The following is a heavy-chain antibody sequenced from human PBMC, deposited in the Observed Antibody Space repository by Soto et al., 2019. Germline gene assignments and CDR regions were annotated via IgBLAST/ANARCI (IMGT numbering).Heavy chain of an antibody. CDR3: ARRRGSSGWKTNFDY. CDR2: IYSDGSST. Sequence: EVQLVESGGGLVQPGGSLRLSCAASGFTFSNYWMHWVRQAPGKGLVWGSRIYSDGSSTSYADSVKGRFTISRDNAKNTLYLQINSLRAEDTAVYYCARRRGSSGWKTNFDYWGQGTLVTVSS. CDR1: GFTFSNYW. D-gene: IGHD6-19*01. J-gene: IGHJ4*02. V-gene: IGHV3-74*01.